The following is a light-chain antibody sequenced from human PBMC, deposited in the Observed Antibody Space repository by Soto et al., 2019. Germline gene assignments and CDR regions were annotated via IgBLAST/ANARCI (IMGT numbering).Light chain of an antibody. CDR2: TAS. CDR3: QHYNSYSEA. CDR1: QSISSY. J-gene: IGKJ1*01. V-gene: IGKV1-39*01. Sequence: DIQMTQSPSSLSACVGDRVTITCRASQSISSYLNWYQQKPGKAPKLLIYTASTLQSGVPSRFSGSGSGTDFTLTISSLQPDDFATYYCQHYNSYSEAFGQGTKVDIK.